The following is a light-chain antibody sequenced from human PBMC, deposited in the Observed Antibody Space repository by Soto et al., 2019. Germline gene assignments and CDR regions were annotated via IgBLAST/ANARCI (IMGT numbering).Light chain of an antibody. CDR1: QSISSW. CDR2: DAS. V-gene: IGKV1-5*01. CDR3: KQYNNWPT. J-gene: IGKJ1*01. Sequence: DLQMTQSPSTLSSSVGDRVAITCRASQSISSWLAWYQQKPGQAPKPLIYDASSFESGVQSRFSGSGSGTEFTLTISSLQSEDFAVYYCKQYNNWPTCGQGTKVDIK.